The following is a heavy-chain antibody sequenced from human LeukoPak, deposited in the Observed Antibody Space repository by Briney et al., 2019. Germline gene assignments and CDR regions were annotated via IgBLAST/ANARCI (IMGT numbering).Heavy chain of an antibody. D-gene: IGHD2/OR15-2a*01. Sequence: GGPLRLSCAASGFTFSNYGMHWVRQTPGKGLEWVTVIAHDGSVQYYTDSVKGRFTISRDDSKNTLYLQMNSLRAEDTAIYYCAKEKVPISMPAWYFDLWGRGTLVTVSS. CDR1: GFTFSNYG. CDR3: AKEKVPISMPAWYFDL. J-gene: IGHJ2*01. CDR2: IAHDGSVQ. V-gene: IGHV3-30*18.